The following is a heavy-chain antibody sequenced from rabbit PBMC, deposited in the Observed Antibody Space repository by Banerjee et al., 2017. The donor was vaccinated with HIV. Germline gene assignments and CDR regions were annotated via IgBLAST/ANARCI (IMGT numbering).Heavy chain of an antibody. CDR3: ARAAGYAGYGFATGFNL. D-gene: IGHD6-1*01. CDR1: GFSFSSYH. V-gene: IGHV1S40*01. J-gene: IGHJ4*01. Sequence: QSLEESGGDLVKPGASLTLTCTASGFSFSSYHMGWVRQAPGKGLEWIGDIDAGSSGSTYYASWAKGRFTISKTSSTTVTLQMTSLTAADTATYFCARAAGYAGYGFATGFNLWGPGTLVTVS. CDR2: IDAGSSGST.